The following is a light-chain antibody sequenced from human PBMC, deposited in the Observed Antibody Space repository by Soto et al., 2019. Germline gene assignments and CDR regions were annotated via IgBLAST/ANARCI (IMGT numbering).Light chain of an antibody. CDR2: GAS. CDR3: QQYGSSHT. V-gene: IGKV3-20*01. CDR1: QSVSSSY. J-gene: IGKJ3*01. Sequence: EIVLTQSPGTLSLSPGERATLSCRASQSVSSSYLAWYQQKPGQAPRLLIYGASSRATGIPDRFSGSGSGTDFTLTISRLEPEDFEVYYCQQYGSSHTFGPGTKVDIK.